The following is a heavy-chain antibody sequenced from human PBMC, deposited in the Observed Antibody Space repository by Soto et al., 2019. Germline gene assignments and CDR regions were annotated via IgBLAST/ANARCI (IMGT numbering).Heavy chain of an antibody. CDR2: IIPIFGTA. J-gene: IGHJ6*02. Sequence: QVQLVQSGAEVKKPGSSVKVSCKASGGTFSSYAISWVRQAPGQGLEWMGGIIPIFGTANYAQKFQGRVTITADESTSTAYMELSSLRSEDTAVYYCARDLIEAGTPGADYYYGMDVWGQGTTVTVSS. D-gene: IGHD1-1*01. V-gene: IGHV1-69*01. CDR3: ARDLIEAGTPGADYYYGMDV. CDR1: GGTFSSYA.